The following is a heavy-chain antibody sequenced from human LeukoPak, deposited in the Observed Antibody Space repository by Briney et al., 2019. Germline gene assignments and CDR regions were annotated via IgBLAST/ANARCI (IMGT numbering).Heavy chain of an antibody. Sequence: APVKVSCKASGGTFRSYAITWVRQAPGQGLEWMGRIIPMYGTTSYAQRFQGRVTITTDESTSTAYMELSSLRSEDTAVYYCAKSGTYSTGWYYFDYWGQGTLVTVSS. CDR1: GGTFRSYA. J-gene: IGHJ4*02. D-gene: IGHD6-19*01. CDR3: AKSGTYSTGWYYFDY. CDR2: IIPMYGTT. V-gene: IGHV1-69*05.